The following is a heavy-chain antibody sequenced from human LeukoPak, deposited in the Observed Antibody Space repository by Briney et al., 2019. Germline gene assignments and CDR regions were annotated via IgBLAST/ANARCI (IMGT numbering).Heavy chain of an antibody. Sequence: GGSLRLSCAASGFIFSSYAMHWVRQAPGKGLEWVAVISYDASNKYYADSVKGRFTISRDNSKNTLYLQMNSLRAEDTAVYYYARGGGYNYASYFYGMDVWGQGTTVTVSS. CDR3: ARGGGYNYASYFYGMDV. CDR1: GFIFSSYA. CDR2: ISYDASNK. D-gene: IGHD5-24*01. J-gene: IGHJ6*02. V-gene: IGHV3-30-3*01.